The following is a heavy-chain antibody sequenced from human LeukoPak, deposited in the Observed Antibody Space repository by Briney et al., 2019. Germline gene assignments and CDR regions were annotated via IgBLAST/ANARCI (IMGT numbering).Heavy chain of an antibody. D-gene: IGHD3-3*01. V-gene: IGHV3-21*01. Sequence: PGGSLRLSCAASGFTFSSYSMNWVRQAPGKGLEWVSSISSSSSYIYYADSVKGRFTISRDNAKNSLYLQMNSLRAEDTAVYYCASPDDTIFGVVRDVWGQGTTVTVSS. CDR2: ISSSSSYI. J-gene: IGHJ6*02. CDR3: ASPDDTIFGVVRDV. CDR1: GFTFSSYS.